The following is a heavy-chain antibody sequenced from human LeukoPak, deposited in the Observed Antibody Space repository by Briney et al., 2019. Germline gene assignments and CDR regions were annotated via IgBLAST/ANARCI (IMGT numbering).Heavy chain of an antibody. J-gene: IGHJ4*02. CDR3: ARDRKLSTGKVQLSY. Sequence: GASVKVSCKASGYTFTSYGISWVRQAPGQGLEWMGWISAYNGNTNYAQKLQGRVTMTTDTSTSTAYMELRSLRSDDTAVYYCARDRKLSTGKVQLSYWGQGTLVTVSS. D-gene: IGHD2/OR15-2a*01. CDR1: GYTFTSYG. V-gene: IGHV1-18*01. CDR2: ISAYNGNT.